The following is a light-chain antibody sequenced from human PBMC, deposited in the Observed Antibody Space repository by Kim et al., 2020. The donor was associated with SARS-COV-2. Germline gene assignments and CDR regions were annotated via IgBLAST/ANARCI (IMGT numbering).Light chain of an antibody. Sequence: PGERATLYCKASQNVGNYLAWYQQKPGQAPRLLIDDASNRATGNPARFSGSGSGTDFTLTITSLEPEDFAFYYCQQRGNWPPITFGQGTRLEIK. CDR2: DAS. V-gene: IGKV3-11*01. CDR1: QNVGNY. CDR3: QQRGNWPPIT. J-gene: IGKJ5*01.